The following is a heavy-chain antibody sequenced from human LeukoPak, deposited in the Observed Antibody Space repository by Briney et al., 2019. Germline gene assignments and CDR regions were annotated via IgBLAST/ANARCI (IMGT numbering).Heavy chain of an antibody. J-gene: IGHJ3*02. CDR1: GGSISSSSYY. CDR2: IYYSGST. D-gene: IGHD6-25*01. CDR3: ARKDGTLFDSSALGPAFDI. V-gene: IGHV4-39*07. Sequence: PSETLSLTCTVSGGSISSSSYYWGWIRQPPGKGLEWIGSIYYSGSTYYNPSLKSRVTISVDTSKNQFSLKLSSVTAADTAVYYCARKDGTLFDSSALGPAFDIWGQGTMVTVSS.